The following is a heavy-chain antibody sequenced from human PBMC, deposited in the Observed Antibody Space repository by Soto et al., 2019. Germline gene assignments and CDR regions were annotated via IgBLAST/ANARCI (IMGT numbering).Heavy chain of an antibody. CDR2: ISGSGFST. CDR1: GFTFNTYA. V-gene: IGHV3-23*01. Sequence: EVPLLESGGGLVQPGGSLRLSCAASGFTFNTYAMSWVRQAPGQGLEWVSAISGSGFSTYYADSVKGRFSISSDSTTNTLFLQMNSLRADHTAVYFCATFTFGRPLDTWGQGTMVTVSS. J-gene: IGHJ3*02. D-gene: IGHD3-16*01. CDR3: ATFTFGRPLDT.